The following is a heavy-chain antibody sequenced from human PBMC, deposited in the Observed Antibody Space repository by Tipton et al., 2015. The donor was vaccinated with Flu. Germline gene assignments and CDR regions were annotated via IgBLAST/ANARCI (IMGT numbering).Heavy chain of an antibody. CDR1: GYSMSSGFY. Sequence: TLSLTCTVSGYSMSSGFYWGWIRQPPGKGLEWIGNIYHSGSTFYNPSLKSRVTISVDTSKNQFSLKLSSVTAADTAVYYCARGDGYNFDYWGQGTLVTVSS. CDR3: ARGDGYNFDY. D-gene: IGHD5-24*01. V-gene: IGHV4-38-2*02. CDR2: IYHSGST. J-gene: IGHJ4*02.